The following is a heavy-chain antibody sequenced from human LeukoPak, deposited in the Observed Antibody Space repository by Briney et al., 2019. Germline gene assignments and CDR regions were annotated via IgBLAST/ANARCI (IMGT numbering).Heavy chain of an antibody. V-gene: IGHV3-48*04. D-gene: IGHD3-22*01. Sequence: GGSLRLSCAASGFTFSSYAMSWVRQAPGKGLEWVSYISSSSSTIYYADSVKGRFTISRDNAKNSLYLQMNSLRAEDTAVYYCARDPTYYYDSSGYPHDAFDIWGQGTMVTVSS. CDR3: ARDPTYYYDSSGYPHDAFDI. J-gene: IGHJ3*02. CDR1: GFTFSSYA. CDR2: ISSSSSTI.